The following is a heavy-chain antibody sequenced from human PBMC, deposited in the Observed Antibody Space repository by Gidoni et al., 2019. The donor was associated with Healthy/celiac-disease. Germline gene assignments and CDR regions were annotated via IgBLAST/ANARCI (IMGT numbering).Heavy chain of an antibody. D-gene: IGHD2-8*02. Sequence: EWIGEIYHSGSTNYNPSLKSRVTISVDKSKNQFSLKLSSVTAADTAVYYCARERSGGGMDVWGQGTTVTVSS. J-gene: IGHJ6*02. V-gene: IGHV4-4*02. CDR2: IYHSGST. CDR3: ARERSGGGMDV.